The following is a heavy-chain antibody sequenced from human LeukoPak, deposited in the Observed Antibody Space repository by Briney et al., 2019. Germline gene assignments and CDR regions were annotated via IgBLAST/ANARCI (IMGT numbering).Heavy chain of an antibody. V-gene: IGHV3-48*01. CDR3: AKKGSSGQGSYFDY. CDR1: GFTFSSYS. CDR2: ISSSSSTI. Sequence: GGSLRLSCAASGFTFSSYSMNWVRQAPGKGLEWVSYISSSSSTIYYADSVKGRFTISRDNSKNTLYLQMNSLRAEDTAVYYCAKKGSSGQGSYFDYWGQGTLVTVSS. D-gene: IGHD6-13*01. J-gene: IGHJ4*02.